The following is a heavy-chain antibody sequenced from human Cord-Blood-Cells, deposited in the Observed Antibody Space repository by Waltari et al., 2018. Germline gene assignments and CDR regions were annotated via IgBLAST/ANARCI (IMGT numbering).Heavy chain of an antibody. V-gene: IGHV1-2*02. J-gene: IGHJ2*01. D-gene: IGHD4-17*01. Sequence: QVQLVQSGAEVKKPGASVTVSCKASGYTFTGYYMHWVPPAPRQGLEWMGWINPNSGGTNYAQKFQGRVTMTRDTSISTAYMELSRLRSDDTAVYYCAKAQTSHSWYFDLWGRGTLVTVSS. CDR1: GYTFTGYY. CDR3: AKAQTSHSWYFDL. CDR2: INPNSGGT.